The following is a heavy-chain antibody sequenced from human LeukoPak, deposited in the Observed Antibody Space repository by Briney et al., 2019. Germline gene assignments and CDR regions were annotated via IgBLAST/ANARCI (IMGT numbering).Heavy chain of an antibody. D-gene: IGHD2-2*01. J-gene: IGHJ4*02. CDR1: GFTFSSYW. CDR3: ASQPAAADVDY. Sequence: HSGGSLRLSCAASGFTFSSYWMTWARHAPGKGLEWVANIKQDGSKKSYVDSVKGRFTISRDNAKNSLYLQMNSLRADDTGVYYCASQPAAADVDYWGQGTLVTVSS. V-gene: IGHV3-7*03. CDR2: IKQDGSKK.